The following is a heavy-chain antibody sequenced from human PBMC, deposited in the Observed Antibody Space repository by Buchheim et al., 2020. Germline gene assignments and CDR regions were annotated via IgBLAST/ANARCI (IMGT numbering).Heavy chain of an antibody. Sequence: EVQLVESGGDLVQPGGSLRLSCAASGFTFSRYWMTWVRQAPRKGLEWVANIKPDGNEKHHVDSVKGRFTISRDNAKNSLYLQRESLRGEDTAVYYCARRYCGDFDWSDQWGQGTL. CDR1: GFTFSRYW. D-gene: IGHD4-17*01. CDR2: IKPDGNEK. CDR3: ARRYCGDFDWSDQ. J-gene: IGHJ5*02. V-gene: IGHV3-7*01.